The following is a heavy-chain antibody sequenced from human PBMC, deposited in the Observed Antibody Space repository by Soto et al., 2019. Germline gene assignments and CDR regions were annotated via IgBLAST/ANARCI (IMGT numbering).Heavy chain of an antibody. V-gene: IGHV3-30*18. J-gene: IGHJ4*02. CDR3: AKETYDFWSGYYPPPQDY. CDR1: GFTFSSYG. D-gene: IGHD3-3*01. Sequence: GGSLRLSCAASGFTFSSYGMHWVRQAPGKGLEWVAVISYDGSNKYYADSVKGRFTISRDNSKNTLYMQMNSLRAEDTAVYYCAKETYDFWSGYYPPPQDYWGQGTLVTVSS. CDR2: ISYDGSNK.